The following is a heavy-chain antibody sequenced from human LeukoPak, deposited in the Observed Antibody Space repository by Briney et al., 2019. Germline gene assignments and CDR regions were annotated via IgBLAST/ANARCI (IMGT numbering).Heavy chain of an antibody. CDR3: ARGKYTSFDN. V-gene: IGHV6-1*01. D-gene: IGHD2-2*01. J-gene: IGHJ4*02. CDR2: TYYRSKWSF. Sequence: SHTLSLTRAISGAGFITNGVAWNWIRQSPSRGLEWLGRTYYRSKWSFEYAVSVKSRITIHADTSKNQFSLQLNSVTPEDTAVYYCARGKYTSFDNWGQGTLVTVSS. CDR1: GAGFITNGVA.